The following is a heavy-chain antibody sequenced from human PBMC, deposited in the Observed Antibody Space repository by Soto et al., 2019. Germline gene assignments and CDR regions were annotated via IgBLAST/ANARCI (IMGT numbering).Heavy chain of an antibody. CDR3: ARSPIWLGELIRNYFDF. D-gene: IGHD3-10*01. Sequence: QVHLVQSGPEVKKPGASVKVSCKTSGYMFVTYGISWVRQAPGQGLEWMGWISTYNGNTKFAQKFQGRVTMSTDTSTTTAYMEVRGLESDDTAVYYCARSPIWLGELIRNYFDFWGQGTLVTVSS. CDR2: ISTYNGNT. J-gene: IGHJ4*01. CDR1: GYMFVTYG. V-gene: IGHV1-18*04.